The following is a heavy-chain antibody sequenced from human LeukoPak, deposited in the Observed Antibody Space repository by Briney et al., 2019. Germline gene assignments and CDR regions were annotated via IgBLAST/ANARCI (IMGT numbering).Heavy chain of an antibody. Sequence: GGSLRLSCAASGFTFDDYGMSWVRQAPGKGLEWVSGINWNGGSHGYADAVKGRLTISRDNAKNSLYLQMNSLRAEDTALYYCARDIEDIVVVPAAYYYYYYMDVWGKGTTVTVSS. V-gene: IGHV3-20*04. CDR2: INWNGGSH. J-gene: IGHJ6*03. CDR1: GFTFDDYG. CDR3: ARDIEDIVVVPAAYYYYYYMDV. D-gene: IGHD2-2*01.